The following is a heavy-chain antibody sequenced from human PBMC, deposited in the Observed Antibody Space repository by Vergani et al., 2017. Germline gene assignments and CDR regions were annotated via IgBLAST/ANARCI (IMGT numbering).Heavy chain of an antibody. CDR2: INPSGST. Sequence: QVQLQESGPGLVKPSETLSLTCTVSGGSITSSSYYWGWIRQPPVKGLEWIGQINPSGSTNYNPSLKSRVTISVDTSKNQFSLKLSSVTAADTAVYYCATAPRGHYWGQGTLVIVSS. J-gene: IGHJ4*02. D-gene: IGHD3-10*01. V-gene: IGHV4-61*05. CDR3: ATAPRGHY. CDR1: GGSITSSSYY.